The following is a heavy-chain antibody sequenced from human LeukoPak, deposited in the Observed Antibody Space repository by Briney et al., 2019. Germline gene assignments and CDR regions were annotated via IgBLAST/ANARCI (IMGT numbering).Heavy chain of an antibody. V-gene: IGHV1-69*13. Sequence: SVKVSCKASGGTFSSNAISWVRQAPGQGLEWMGGIIPIFGTANYAQKFQGRVTITADESTSTAYMELSSLRSEDTAVYYCARDSDYGVVTAILRDWGQGTLVTVSS. D-gene: IGHD2-21*02. J-gene: IGHJ4*02. CDR1: GGTFSSNA. CDR3: ARDSDYGVVTAILRD. CDR2: IIPIFGTA.